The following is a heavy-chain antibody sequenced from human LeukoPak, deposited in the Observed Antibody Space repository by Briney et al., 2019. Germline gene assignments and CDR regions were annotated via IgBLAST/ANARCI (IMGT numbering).Heavy chain of an antibody. J-gene: IGHJ4*02. CDR3: ARTAIYSSGYYYNY. CDR2: INPNSGGT. V-gene: IGHV1-2*02. D-gene: IGHD3-22*01. CDR1: GYTFTGYN. Sequence: ASVKVSCTASGYTFTGYNMHWERQAPGQGLEWMGWINPNSGGTNYAQKFQGRVTMTRDTSISTAYMELSRLRSDDTAVYYCARTAIYSSGYYYNYWGQGTLVTVSS.